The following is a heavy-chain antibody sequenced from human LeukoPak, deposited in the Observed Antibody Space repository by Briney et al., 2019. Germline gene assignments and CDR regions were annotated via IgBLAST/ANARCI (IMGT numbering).Heavy chain of an antibody. CDR2: ISGFNGNT. J-gene: IGHJ6*02. CDR3: ARMVRGVPYYYGMDV. D-gene: IGHD3-10*01. CDR1: VYTFTNYG. V-gene: IGHV1-18*01. Sequence: GASVKVSCKASVYTFTNYGISWVRQAPGQGLEWMGWISGFNGNTNYGQKVQGRVTMTTDTSTITAYMELRSLRSDDTAVYYCARMVRGVPYYYGMDVWGQGTTVTVSS.